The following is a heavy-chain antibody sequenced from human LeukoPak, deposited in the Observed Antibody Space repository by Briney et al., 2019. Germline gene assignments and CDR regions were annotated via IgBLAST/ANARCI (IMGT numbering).Heavy chain of an antibody. Sequence: GASVKVSCKASGYTFTSYDINWVRQATGQGLEWMGWMNPNSGNTGYAQKFQGRVTMTRNTSISTAYMELSSLRSEDTAVYYCARGGRYYDFWSGYYPNWFDPWGQGTLVTVSS. CDR1: GYTFTSYD. CDR3: ARGGRYYDFWSGYYPNWFDP. CDR2: MNPNSGNT. D-gene: IGHD3-3*01. J-gene: IGHJ5*02. V-gene: IGHV1-8*01.